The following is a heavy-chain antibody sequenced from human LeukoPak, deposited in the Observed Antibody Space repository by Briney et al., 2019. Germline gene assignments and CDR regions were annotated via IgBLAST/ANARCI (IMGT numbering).Heavy chain of an antibody. CDR2: ISYDGSNK. Sequence: GGSLRLSCAASGFTFSSYGMHWVRQAPGKGLEWVAVISYDGSNKYYADSVKGRFTISRDNSKNTLYLQMNSLRAEDTAVYYCAKCLYSKPLRWFDPWGQGTLVTVSS. CDR3: AKCLYSKPLRWFDP. J-gene: IGHJ5*02. D-gene: IGHD2/OR15-2a*01. V-gene: IGHV3-30*18. CDR1: GFTFSSYG.